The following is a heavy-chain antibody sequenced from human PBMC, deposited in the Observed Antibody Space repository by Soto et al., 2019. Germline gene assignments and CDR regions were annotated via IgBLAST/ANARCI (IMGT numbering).Heavy chain of an antibody. D-gene: IGHD2-15*01. J-gene: IGHJ4*02. CDR2: ISGSGGST. Sequence: GGSLRLSCAASGFTFSSYAMSWVRQAPGKGLEWVSGISGSGGSTYYADSVKGRFTISRDNSESSLFLQMNSLRAEDTAIYYCAKGTCKSGGSCYSTSDYWSQGTLVTVSS. CDR3: AKGTCKSGGSCYSTSDY. V-gene: IGHV3-23*01. CDR1: GFTFSSYA.